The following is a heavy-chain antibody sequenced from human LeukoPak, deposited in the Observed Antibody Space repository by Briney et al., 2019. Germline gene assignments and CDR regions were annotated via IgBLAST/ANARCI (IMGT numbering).Heavy chain of an antibody. V-gene: IGHV3-21*04. CDR1: GFTFSTDS. Sequence: PGGSLRLSCAASGFTFSTDSMNWVRQAPGKGLEWVAFISSSTTYIYYADSVKGRFTISRDNAKNSLYLQMNSLRAEDTALYYCAKDGTFGGVIVPSYYFDYWGQGTLVTVSS. CDR3: AKDGTFGGVIVPSYYFDY. J-gene: IGHJ4*02. CDR2: ISSSTTYI. D-gene: IGHD3-16*02.